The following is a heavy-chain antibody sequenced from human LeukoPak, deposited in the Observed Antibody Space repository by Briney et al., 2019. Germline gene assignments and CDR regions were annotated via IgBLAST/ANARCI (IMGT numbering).Heavy chain of an antibody. CDR1: GASITIPDYY. CDR2: ISYGGAT. D-gene: IGHD4-23*01. J-gene: IGHJ4*02. V-gene: IGHV4-61*03. Sequence: SETLSLTRAVSGASITIPDYYRSWIRQPPGKGLEWIGYISYGGATSYNPSLKRRVTISVDSPKNRFSLRLSSLTAADTALYYCARHGGTLDYFDYWGPGSLVTVSS. CDR3: ARHGGTLDYFDY.